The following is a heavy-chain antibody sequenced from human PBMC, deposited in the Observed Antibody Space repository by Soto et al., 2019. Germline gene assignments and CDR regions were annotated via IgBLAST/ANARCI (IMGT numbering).Heavy chain of an antibody. D-gene: IGHD3-16*01. Sequence: LAHFCAGSGVAVTRTRLDWSWIRQAPGKGLEWIGYFHYGGRTNYTPSLKSRVNTSVDTAKNQFSLQLASVTAADTALYFCVRDRAFSYAYDVWGQGSLVTVSS. V-gene: IGHV4-61*01. CDR3: VRDRAFSYAYDV. CDR1: GVAVTRTRLD. J-gene: IGHJ4*02. CDR2: FHYGGRT.